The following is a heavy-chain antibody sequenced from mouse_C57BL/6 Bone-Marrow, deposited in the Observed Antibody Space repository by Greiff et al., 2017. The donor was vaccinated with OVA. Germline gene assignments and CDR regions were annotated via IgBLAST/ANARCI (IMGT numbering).Heavy chain of an antibody. V-gene: IGHV14-4*01. J-gene: IGHJ3*01. CDR2: IDPENGDT. CDR1: GFNIKDDY. D-gene: IGHD1-1*01. Sequence: EVKLMESGAELVRPGASVKLSCTASGFNIKDDYMHWVKQRPEPGLEWIGWIDPENGDTEYASKFQGKATITADTSSNTAYLQLSSLTSEDTAVYYCTTTVPWFAYWGQGTLVTVSA. CDR3: TTTVPWFAY.